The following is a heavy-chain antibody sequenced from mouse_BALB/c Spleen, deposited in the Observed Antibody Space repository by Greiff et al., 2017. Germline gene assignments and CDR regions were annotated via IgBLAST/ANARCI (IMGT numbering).Heavy chain of an antibody. Sequence: VQLVESGAELMKPGASVKISCKATGYTFSSYWIEWVKQRPGHGLEWIGEILPGSGSTNYNEKFKGKATFTADTSSNTAYMQLSSLTSEDSAVYYCASGDYYGSPDYWGQGTTLTVSS. CDR2: ILPGSGST. CDR3: ASGDYYGSPDY. D-gene: IGHD1-1*01. V-gene: IGHV1-9*01. J-gene: IGHJ2*01. CDR1: GYTFSSYW.